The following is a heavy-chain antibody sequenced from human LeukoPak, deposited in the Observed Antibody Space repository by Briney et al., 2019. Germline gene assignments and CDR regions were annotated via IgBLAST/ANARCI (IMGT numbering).Heavy chain of an antibody. CDR2: ISAYNGNT. CDR3: ARVRYCSSTSCPNWFDP. D-gene: IGHD2-2*01. J-gene: IGHJ5*02. V-gene: IGHV1-18*01. CDR1: GYTFTSYG. Sequence: GASVTVSCKASGYTFTSYGISWVRQAPGQGLEWMGWISAYNGNTNYAQKLQGRVTMTTDTSTSTAYMELRSLRSDDTAVYYCARVRYCSSTSCPNWFDPWGQGTLVTVSS.